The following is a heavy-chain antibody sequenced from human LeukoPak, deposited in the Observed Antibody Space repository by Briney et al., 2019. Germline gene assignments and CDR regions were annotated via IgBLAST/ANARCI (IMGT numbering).Heavy chain of an antibody. CDR2: ITTATGSYI. D-gene: IGHD2-15*01. V-gene: IGHV3-21*01. Sequence: NPGGSLRLSCAASGFTFSSHDMNWVRQAPGKGLEWVSSITTATGSYIYYADSVKGRFTISRDDAKNSLYLQMDSLRAEDTAVYYCARDYGGPHYFDYWGQGTLVTVSS. CDR1: GFTFSSHD. CDR3: ARDYGGPHYFDY. J-gene: IGHJ4*02.